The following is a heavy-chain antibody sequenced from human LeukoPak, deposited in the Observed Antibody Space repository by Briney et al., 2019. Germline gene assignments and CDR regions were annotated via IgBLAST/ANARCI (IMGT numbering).Heavy chain of an antibody. CDR1: GYTFTTYA. D-gene: IGHD2-21*02. Sequence: GASVKVSCKASGYTFTTYAIHWVRQAPGQGLEWMGWINVGNANTRYSQKFQGRVTITRDTSASTAYIEMSSLRSGDTAVYYCARAYCGGDCYNDYWGQGTLVTVSS. J-gene: IGHJ4*02. CDR2: INVGNANT. CDR3: ARAYCGGDCYNDY. V-gene: IGHV1-3*01.